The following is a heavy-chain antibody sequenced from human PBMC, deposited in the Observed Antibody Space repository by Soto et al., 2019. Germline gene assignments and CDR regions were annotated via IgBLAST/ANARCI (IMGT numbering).Heavy chain of an antibody. Sequence: QVQLVQSGAEVKKPGSSVKVSCKASGGTFSSYAISWVRQAPGQGLEWMGGIIPIFGTANYAQKFQGRVTITADKYTSTAYMELSSLRSEDTAVYYCAHYSSSSGYYYYYGMDVWGQVTKVTVSS. CDR3: AHYSSSSGYYYYYGMDV. CDR1: GGTFSSYA. V-gene: IGHV1-69*06. D-gene: IGHD6-6*01. J-gene: IGHJ6*02. CDR2: IIPIFGTA.